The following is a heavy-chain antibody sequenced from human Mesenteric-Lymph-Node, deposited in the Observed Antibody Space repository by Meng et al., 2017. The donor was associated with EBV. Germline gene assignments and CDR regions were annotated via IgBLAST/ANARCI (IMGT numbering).Heavy chain of an antibody. V-gene: IGHV4-30-4*01. CDR3: AEVLNGYYYFDY. CDR1: GGSISNADYY. J-gene: IGHJ4*02. D-gene: IGHD3-22*01. CDR2: ISYTGST. Sequence: QVQLQRSGPGLVQPSQTLSLTCAVSGGSISNADYYWSWLRQPPGKGLERIGFISYTGSTSYNPSLKSRLSMSVDTSKNHFSLKLTSVTAADTAMYYCAEVLNGYYYFDYWGQGTLVTVSS.